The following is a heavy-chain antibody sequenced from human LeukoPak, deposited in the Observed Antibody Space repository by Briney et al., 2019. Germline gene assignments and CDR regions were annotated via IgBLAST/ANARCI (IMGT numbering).Heavy chain of an antibody. Sequence: SETLSLTCTVSGGSISSYYWSWIRQPPGKGLEWIGYIYYSGSTNYNPSLKSRVTISVDTSKNQFSLKLSSVTAADTAVYYCARETYDYVWGSSFWFDPWGQGTLVTASS. CDR2: IYYSGST. D-gene: IGHD3-16*01. J-gene: IGHJ5*02. CDR3: ARETYDYVWGSSFWFDP. V-gene: IGHV4-59*01. CDR1: GGSISSYY.